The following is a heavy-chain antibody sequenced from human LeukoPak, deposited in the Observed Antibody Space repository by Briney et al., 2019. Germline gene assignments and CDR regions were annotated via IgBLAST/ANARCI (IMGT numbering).Heavy chain of an antibody. D-gene: IGHD6-13*01. V-gene: IGHV1-69*01. J-gene: IGHJ6*04. CDR2: IILIFGTA. CDR3: ARGGYSSSWTYYYYGMDV. Sequence: SVKVSCKASGGTFSSYAISWVRQAPGQGLEWMGGIILIFGTANYAQKFQGRVTITADESTSTAYMELSSLRSEDTAVYYCARGGYSSSWTYYYYGMDVWGEGTTVTVSS. CDR1: GGTFSSYA.